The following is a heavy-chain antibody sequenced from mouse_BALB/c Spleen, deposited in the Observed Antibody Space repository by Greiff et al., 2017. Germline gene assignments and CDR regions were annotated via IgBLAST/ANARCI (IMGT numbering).Heavy chain of an antibody. CDR1: GYTFTSYW. Sequence: QVQLQQPGAELVRPGASVKLSCKASGYTFTSYWINWVKQRPGQGLEWIGNIYPSDSYTNYNQKFKDKATLTVDKSSSTAYMQLSSPTSEDSAVYYCTRSTTVVFDYWGQGTTLTVSS. D-gene: IGHD1-1*01. CDR3: TRSTTVVFDY. J-gene: IGHJ2*01. CDR2: IYPSDSYT. V-gene: IGHV1-69*02.